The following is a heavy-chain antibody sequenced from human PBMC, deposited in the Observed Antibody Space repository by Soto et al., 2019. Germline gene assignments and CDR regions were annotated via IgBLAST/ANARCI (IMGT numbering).Heavy chain of an antibody. CDR3: AKAEGFLEWPYRPLYYYYGMDV. CDR2: ISYDGSNK. D-gene: IGHD3-3*01. CDR1: GFTFSSYG. V-gene: IGHV3-30*18. J-gene: IGHJ6*02. Sequence: GGSLRLSCAASGFTFSSYGMHWVRQAPGKGLEWVAVISYDGSNKYYADSVKGRFTISRDNSKNTLYLQMNSLRAEDTAVYYCAKAEGFLEWPYRPLYYYYGMDVWGQGTTVTVSS.